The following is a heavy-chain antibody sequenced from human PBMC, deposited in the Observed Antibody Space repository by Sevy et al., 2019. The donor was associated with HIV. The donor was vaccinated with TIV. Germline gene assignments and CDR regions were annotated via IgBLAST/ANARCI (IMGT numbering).Heavy chain of an antibody. V-gene: IGHV3-53*01. CDR1: EFTVSSNY. Sequence: GGPLRLSCAASEFTVSSNYMSWVRQAPGKGLEWVSVIYSGGSTYYADSVKGRFTISRDNSKNTLYLQMNSLRAEDTAVYYCAPGAYFDYWGQGTLVTVSS. D-gene: IGHD3-10*01. J-gene: IGHJ4*02. CDR3: APGAYFDY. CDR2: IYSGGST.